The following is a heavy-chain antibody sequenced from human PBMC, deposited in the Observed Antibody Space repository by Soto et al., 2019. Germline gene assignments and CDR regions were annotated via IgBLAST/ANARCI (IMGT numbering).Heavy chain of an antibody. Sequence: QVQLQQWGAGLLKPSETLSLTCAVYGGSFSGYYWSWIRQPPGKGLEWIGEINHSGSTNYNPSLRSRGTLSVDTSKNQFSLKLSSVTAADTAVYYCARERGVLLWFGELQYFDYWGQGTLVTVSS. CDR1: GGSFSGYY. D-gene: IGHD3-10*01. J-gene: IGHJ4*02. V-gene: IGHV4-34*01. CDR3: ARERGVLLWFGELQYFDY. CDR2: INHSGST.